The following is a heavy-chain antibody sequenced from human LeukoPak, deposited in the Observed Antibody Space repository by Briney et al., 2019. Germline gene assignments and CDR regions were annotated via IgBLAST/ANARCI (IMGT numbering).Heavy chain of an antibody. V-gene: IGHV3-74*01. CDR3: ARVSCLGMNEYLLH. CDR2: INNDGSGT. D-gene: IGHD3-16*01. J-gene: IGHJ1*01. CDR1: GLTFNKSW. Sequence: PGGSLRLSCAASGLTFNKSWMHWVRQGPGKGLEWVSRINNDGSGTSYAGSVKGRFTISRDNAKNTLYLQMNSLRADDTAVYFCARVSCLGMNEYLLHWGQGALVTVSS.